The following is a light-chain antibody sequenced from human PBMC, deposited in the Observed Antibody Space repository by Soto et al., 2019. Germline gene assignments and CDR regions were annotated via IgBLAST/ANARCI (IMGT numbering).Light chain of an antibody. CDR1: ESVSSSY. Sequence: EIVLTQSPGTLSFSPGESATLSRGASESVSSSYLAWYQQKPGQAPRLLIYGATTRLRGVPDRFSGSGSGTDFTLTISRLEPEDFAVYYCQQYGSSPFTFGPGTKVDI. V-gene: IGKV3-20*01. J-gene: IGKJ3*01. CDR2: GAT. CDR3: QQYGSSPFT.